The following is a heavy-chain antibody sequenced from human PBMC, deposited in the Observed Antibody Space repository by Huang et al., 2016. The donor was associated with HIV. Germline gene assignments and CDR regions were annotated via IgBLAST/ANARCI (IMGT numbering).Heavy chain of an antibody. J-gene: IGHJ3*02. D-gene: IGHD5-18*01. V-gene: IGHV7-4-1*02. Sequence: QMQLVQSGSELKKPGASVKVSCKSSGYTFTNYGVHWVRQAPGQGLEWIGMINTDTGRPKYAQGFTGRFVFSLDTSVGTAYLQISSVKTEDTAIYYCVRVRRVTDTHCSADCQAFDTFDIWGQGTMVTVSA. CDR2: INTDTGRP. CDR1: GYTFTNYG. CDR3: VRVRRVTDTHCSADCQAFDTFDI.